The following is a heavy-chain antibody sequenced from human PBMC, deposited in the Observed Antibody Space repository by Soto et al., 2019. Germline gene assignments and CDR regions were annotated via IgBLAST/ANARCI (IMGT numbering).Heavy chain of an antibody. D-gene: IGHD4-17*01. Sequence: SETLSLTCTVSGGSISSGGYYWSWIRQHPGKGLEWIGYIYYSGSTYYNPSLKSRVTISVDTSKNQFSLKLSSVTAADTAVYYCARDFRGDPENFSNWFDPWGQGTLVTVSS. CDR3: ARDFRGDPENFSNWFDP. J-gene: IGHJ5*02. CDR1: GGSISSGGYY. CDR2: IYYSGST. V-gene: IGHV4-31*03.